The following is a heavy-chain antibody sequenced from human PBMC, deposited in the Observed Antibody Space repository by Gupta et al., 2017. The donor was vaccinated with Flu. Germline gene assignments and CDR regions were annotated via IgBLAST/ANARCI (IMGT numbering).Heavy chain of an antibody. D-gene: IGHD3-3*01. Sequence: AMDWVRQAPGKGLEWVSGIRISAVSSYYADFVGGRFTTSRDDSKNKLYLQMNSRRAEDTAVYYCASDASGHYISGSWVGSWGQGTRGTVSS. CDR2: IRISAVSS. V-gene: IGHV3-23*01. CDR3: ASDASGHYISGSWVGS. CDR1: A. J-gene: IGHJ5*01.